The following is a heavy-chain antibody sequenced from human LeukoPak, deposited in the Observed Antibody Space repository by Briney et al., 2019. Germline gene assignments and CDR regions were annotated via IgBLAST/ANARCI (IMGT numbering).Heavy chain of an antibody. CDR2: INHSGST. V-gene: IGHV4-34*01. J-gene: IGHJ6*03. D-gene: IGHD6-13*01. Sequence: SETLSLTCAVYGGSFSGYYWSWILHPPGKGLEWSVEINHSGSTNDNPSLKSLFTISVDTYKNQFSLKLSSVTAADTAVYYCARLTAAADHYYYYYMDVWGKGTTVTISS. CDR3: ARLTAAADHYYYYYMDV. CDR1: GGSFSGYY.